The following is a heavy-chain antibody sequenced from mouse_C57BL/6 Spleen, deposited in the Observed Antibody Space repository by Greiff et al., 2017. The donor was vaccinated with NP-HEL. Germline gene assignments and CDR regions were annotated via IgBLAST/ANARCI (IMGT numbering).Heavy chain of an antibody. V-gene: IGHV1-69*01. D-gene: IGHD1-1*01. J-gene: IGHJ2*01. CDR3: ARGWTTVVFGY. CDR1: GYTFTSYW. Sequence: VQLQQPGAELVMPGASVKLSCKASGYTFTSYWMHWVKQRPGQGLEWIGEIDPSDSSTNYNQKFKGKSTLTVDKSSSTAYMQLSSLTSEDSAVYYCARGWTTVVFGYWGQGTTLTVSS. CDR2: IDPSDSST.